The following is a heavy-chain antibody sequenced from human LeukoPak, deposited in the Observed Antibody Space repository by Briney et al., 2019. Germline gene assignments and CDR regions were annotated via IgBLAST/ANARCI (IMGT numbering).Heavy chain of an antibody. CDR1: GGTFSSYA. J-gene: IGHJ4*02. V-gene: IGHV1-69*13. CDR3: ARSAHGDYASFDY. CDR2: IIPIFGTA. Sequence: ASVKVSCKASGGTFSSYAISWVRQAPGQGLEWMGGIIPIFGTANYAQKFQGRVTITADESTSTAYMELSSLRSEDTAVYYCARSAHGDYASFDYWGQGTLVTVSS. D-gene: IGHD4-17*01.